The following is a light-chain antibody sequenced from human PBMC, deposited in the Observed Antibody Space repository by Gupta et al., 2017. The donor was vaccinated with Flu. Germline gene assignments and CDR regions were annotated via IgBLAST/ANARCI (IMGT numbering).Light chain of an antibody. J-gene: IGLJ2*01. V-gene: IGLV3-9*01. CDR2: RDT. Sequence: LGKTSNITWGRNNNEKRNVPRDQHKPGQPPVLVFYRDTSRPAGCPERFSGPNSGNTATLTISGAQGGDGAEYYCQVWDSSTEGFGGGTKLNVL. CDR1: NNEKRN. CDR3: QVWDSSTEG.